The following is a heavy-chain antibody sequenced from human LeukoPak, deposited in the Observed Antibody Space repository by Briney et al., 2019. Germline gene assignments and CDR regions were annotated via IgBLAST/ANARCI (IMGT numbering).Heavy chain of an antibody. D-gene: IGHD3-3*01. V-gene: IGHV1-8*02. Sequence: EASVKVSCKASGYTFTGHYIHWVRQAPGQGLEWMGWMNPNSGNTGYAQKFQGRVTMTRNTSISTAYMELSSLRSEDTAVYYCARRLTYYDFWRYYGMDVWGQGTTVTVSS. CDR2: MNPNSGNT. CDR3: ARRLTYYDFWRYYGMDV. CDR1: GYTFTGHY. J-gene: IGHJ6*02.